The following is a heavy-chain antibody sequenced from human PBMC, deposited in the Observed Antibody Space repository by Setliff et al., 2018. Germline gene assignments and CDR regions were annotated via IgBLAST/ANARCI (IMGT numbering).Heavy chain of an antibody. CDR2: ISSSGSTI. J-gene: IGHJ3*02. CDR3: ASIIAAAGFGAVDI. CDR1: GFTFSDYY. V-gene: IGHV3-11*01. Sequence: LRLSCAASGFTFSDYYMSWIRQAPGKGLEWVSYISSSGSTIYYADSVKGRFTISRDNAKNSLYLQMNSLRAEDTAVYYCASIIAAAGFGAVDIWGQGTMVTVSS. D-gene: IGHD6-13*01.